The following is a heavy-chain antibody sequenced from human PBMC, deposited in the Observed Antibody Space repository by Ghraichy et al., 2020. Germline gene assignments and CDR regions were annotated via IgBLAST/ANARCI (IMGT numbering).Heavy chain of an antibody. J-gene: IGHJ4*02. CDR3: ARDSIAVPGNGGRGCGH. CDR1: GFTFSNYT. V-gene: IGHV3-30*04. CDR2: ISYDGSNK. Sequence: GGSLRLSCAASGFTFSNYTVHWVRQAPGKGLEWVAVISYDGSNKFYADFVKGRFTISRDNSKNTLYLQMNSLRVEDTAVYFCARDSIAVPGNGGRGCGHWGQGTLVTVSS. D-gene: IGHD6-19*01.